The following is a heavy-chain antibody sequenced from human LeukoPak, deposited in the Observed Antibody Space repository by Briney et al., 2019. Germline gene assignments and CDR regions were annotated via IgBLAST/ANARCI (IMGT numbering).Heavy chain of an antibody. CDR3: ARHSRGYSGYNWFDP. CDR1: GGSISSSSYY. Sequence: SETLSLTCTVSGGSISSSSYYWGWIRQPPGKGLEWIGSIYYSGSTYYNSSLKGRVAISVDTSKNQFSLKLSSVTAADTAVYYCARHSRGYSGYNWFDPWGQGTLVTVSS. V-gene: IGHV4-39*01. CDR2: IYYSGST. D-gene: IGHD5-12*01. J-gene: IGHJ5*02.